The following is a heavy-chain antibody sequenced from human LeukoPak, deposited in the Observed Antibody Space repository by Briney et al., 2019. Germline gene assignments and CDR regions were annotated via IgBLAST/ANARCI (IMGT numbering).Heavy chain of an antibody. Sequence: PSETLSLTCTVSGYSISSGYYWGWIRQPPGKGLEWIGSIYHSGSTYYNPSLKSRVTISVDTSKNQFSLKLSSVTAADTAVYYCARGCDWGYEGPGYYFDYWGQGTLVTVSS. V-gene: IGHV4-38-2*02. J-gene: IGHJ4*02. D-gene: IGHD7-27*01. CDR1: GYSISSGYY. CDR2: IYHSGST. CDR3: ARGCDWGYEGPGYYFDY.